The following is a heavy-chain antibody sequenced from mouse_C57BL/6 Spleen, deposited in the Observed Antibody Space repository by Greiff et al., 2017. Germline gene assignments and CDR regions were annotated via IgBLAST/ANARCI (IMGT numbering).Heavy chain of an antibody. D-gene: IGHD1-1*01. Sequence: QVQLQQPGTELVKPGASVKLSCKASGYTFTSYWMHWVKQRPGPGLEWLGNINPSNGGTNYTEKFKSKATLTLDKSSSTAYMHLSSLTSEDSAVYYCARSYYCSDYWGQGTTLAVSS. V-gene: IGHV1-53*01. CDR1: GYTFTSYW. J-gene: IGHJ2*01. CDR3: ARSYYCSDY. CDR2: INPSNGGT.